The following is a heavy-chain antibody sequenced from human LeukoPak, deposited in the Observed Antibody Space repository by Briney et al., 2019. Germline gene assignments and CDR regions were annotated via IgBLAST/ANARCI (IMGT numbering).Heavy chain of an antibody. CDR2: ISYDGSNK. J-gene: IGHJ4*02. D-gene: IGHD1-1*01. CDR3: ASHRGDYATGYFDY. V-gene: IGHV3-30*03. CDR1: GLTFRNYG. Sequence: GRSLRLSCAASGLTFRNYGMHWVRQAPGKGLEWVAIISYDGSNKYYADSVRGRFTISKDNSQNTLYLQMNSLRAEDTAVYYCASHRGDYATGYFDYWGQGTLVTVSS.